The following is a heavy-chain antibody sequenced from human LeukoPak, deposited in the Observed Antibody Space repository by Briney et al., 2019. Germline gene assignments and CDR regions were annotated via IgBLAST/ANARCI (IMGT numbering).Heavy chain of an antibody. CDR1: GFTFTNYW. CDR3: ARGGSCSGGNCKYTRKEIGY. D-gene: IGHD2-15*01. Sequence: GGSLRLSCAASGFTFTNYWMHWVRQAPGKGLVWVSRINSDGHTTTYADSVKGRFTISRDNAKNALYLQMNSLRADDTAVYYCARGGSCSGGNCKYTRKEIGYWGQGTLVTVSS. V-gene: IGHV3-74*01. J-gene: IGHJ4*02. CDR2: INSDGHTT.